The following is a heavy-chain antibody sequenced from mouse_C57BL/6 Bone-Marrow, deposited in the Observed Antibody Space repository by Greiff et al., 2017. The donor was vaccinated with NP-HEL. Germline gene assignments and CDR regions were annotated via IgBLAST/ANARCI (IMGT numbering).Heavy chain of an antibody. CDR1: GFTFSDYY. CDR3: ARQYYYGSSAFAY. Sequence: EVQLVESGGGLVQPGGSLKLSCAASGFTFSDYYMYWVRQTPEKRLEWVANISNGGGSTYYPATVKGRFTISRDNAKNTLYLQMLRLKSEDTAMYYCARQYYYGSSAFAYRGQGTLVTVSA. D-gene: IGHD1-1*01. CDR2: ISNGGGST. V-gene: IGHV5-12*01. J-gene: IGHJ3*01.